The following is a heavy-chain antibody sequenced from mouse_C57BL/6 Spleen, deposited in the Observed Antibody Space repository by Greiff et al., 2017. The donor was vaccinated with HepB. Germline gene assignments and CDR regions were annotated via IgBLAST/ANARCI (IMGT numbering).Heavy chain of an antibody. CDR2: INPSTGGT. V-gene: IGHV1-42*01. Sequence: DVQLQESGPELVKPGASVKISCKASGYSFTGYYMNWVKQSPEKSLEWIGEINPSTGGTTYNQKFKAKATLTVDKSSSTAYMQLKSLTSEDSAVYYCTTTVQWYFDVWGTGTTVTVSS. CDR3: TTTVQWYFDV. CDR1: GYSFTGYY. J-gene: IGHJ1*03. D-gene: IGHD1-1*01.